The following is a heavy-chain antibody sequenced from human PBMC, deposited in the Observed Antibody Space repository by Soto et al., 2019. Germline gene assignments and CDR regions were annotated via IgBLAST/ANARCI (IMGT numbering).Heavy chain of an antibody. CDR3: ARNKVVVVPTTSFYYFDY. CDR2: IYYNGGT. D-gene: IGHD3-16*02. CDR1: GGSFSGYY. Sequence: SETLSLTCAVYGGSFSGYYWSWIRQSPGKGLEWIGYIYYNGGTSYNPSLKSRVTISGDPSKRQFSLRLSSVTAADTAVYYCARNKVVVVPTTSFYYFDYWGLGTLVTVSS. V-gene: IGHV4-59*01. J-gene: IGHJ4*01.